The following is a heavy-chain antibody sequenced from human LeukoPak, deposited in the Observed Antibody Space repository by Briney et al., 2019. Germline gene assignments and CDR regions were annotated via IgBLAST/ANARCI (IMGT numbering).Heavy chain of an antibody. CDR3: ARAGAYCGGDCHIDYYYYYMDV. V-gene: IGHV1-2*02. Sequence: ASVKVSCKASGYTFTGYYMHWVRQAPGQGLEWMGWINPNSGGTNYAQKLQGRVTMTTDTSTSTAYMELRSLRSDDTAVYYCARAGAYCGGDCHIDYYYYYMDVWGKGTTVTVSS. CDR1: GYTFTGYY. D-gene: IGHD2-21*02. J-gene: IGHJ6*03. CDR2: INPNSGGT.